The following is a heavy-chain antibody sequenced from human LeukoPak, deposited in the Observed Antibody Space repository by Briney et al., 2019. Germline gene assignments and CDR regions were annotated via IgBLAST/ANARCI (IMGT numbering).Heavy chain of an antibody. CDR2: ISSSSSTI. CDR3: ARDPRRFGELLSIDY. D-gene: IGHD3-10*01. J-gene: IGHJ4*02. Sequence: GGSLRLSCAASGFTFSSYSMNWVRQAPGKGLEWVSYISSSSSTIYYADSVKGRFTISRDNAKNSLYLQMNSLRAEDTAVYYCARDPRRFGELLSIDYWGQATLVTVSS. CDR1: GFTFSSYS. V-gene: IGHV3-48*04.